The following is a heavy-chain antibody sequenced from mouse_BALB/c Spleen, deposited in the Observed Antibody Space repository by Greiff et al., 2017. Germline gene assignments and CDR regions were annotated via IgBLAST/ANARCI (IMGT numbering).Heavy chain of an antibody. V-gene: IGHV10-1*02. J-gene: IGHJ3*01. CDR1: GFTFNTYA. CDR3: VGYGNYEWTY. Sequence: EVQVVESGGGLVQPKGSLKLSCAASGFTFNTYAMNWVRQAPGKGLEWVARIRSKSNNYATYYADSVKDRFTISRDDSQSMLYLQMNNLKTEDTAMYYCVGYGNYEWTYWGQGTLVTVSA. CDR2: IRSKSNNYAT. D-gene: IGHD2-10*02.